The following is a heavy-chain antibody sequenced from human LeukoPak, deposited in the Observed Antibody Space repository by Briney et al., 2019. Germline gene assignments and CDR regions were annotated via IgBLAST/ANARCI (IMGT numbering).Heavy chain of an antibody. V-gene: IGHV4-59*08. CDR3: AIHKSSGSYPLDY. CDR1: GGSISTYF. J-gene: IGHJ4*02. Sequence: PSETLSLTCTVSGGSISTYFWSWIRQPPGKGLEWIGHIYFSGSTNYNPSLESRVTISVDTSKNQFSLTLSSAAATDTAVYYCAIHKSSGSYPLDYWGQGILVTASS. CDR2: IYFSGST. D-gene: IGHD3-22*01.